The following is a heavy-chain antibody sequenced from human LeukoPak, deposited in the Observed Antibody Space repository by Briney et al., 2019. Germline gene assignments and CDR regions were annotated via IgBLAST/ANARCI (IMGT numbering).Heavy chain of an antibody. J-gene: IGHJ4*02. V-gene: IGHV1-2*02. CDR2: INPNSGGT. CDR3: ARGSAVVGGGGPLFDY. D-gene: IGHD2-15*01. CDR1: GYTFTDFY. Sequence: GASVKVSCKASGYTFTDFYIHWVRQAPGQRLEWMGWINPNSGGTNYAQKFQGRVTMTRDTSISTAYLDLSSLRSDDTAVYYCARGSAVVGGGGPLFDYWGQGTLVAVSS.